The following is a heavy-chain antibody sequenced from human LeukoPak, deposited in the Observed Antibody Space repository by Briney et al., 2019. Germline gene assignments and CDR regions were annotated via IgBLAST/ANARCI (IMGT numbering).Heavy chain of an antibody. Sequence: PSETLSLTCAVYGGSFSGYYWSWIRQPPRKGLEWIGEINHSGSTNYNPSLKSRVTISVDTSKNQFSLKLSSVTAADTAVYYCARATRQWLVRRYYYYYMDVWGKGTTVTVSS. D-gene: IGHD6-19*01. CDR1: GGSFSGYY. V-gene: IGHV4-34*01. CDR2: INHSGST. J-gene: IGHJ6*03. CDR3: ARATRQWLVRRYYYYYMDV.